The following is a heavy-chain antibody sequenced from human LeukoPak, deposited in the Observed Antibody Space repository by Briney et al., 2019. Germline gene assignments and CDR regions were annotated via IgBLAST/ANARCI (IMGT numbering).Heavy chain of an antibody. CDR2: ISGSGGST. V-gene: IGHV3-23*01. D-gene: IGHD3-9*01. J-gene: IGHJ4*02. Sequence: PGGSLRLSCAASGFTFSSYAMSWVRQAPGKGLEWVSAISGSGGSTYYADSVKGRFTISRDNSKNTLYLQMNSLRAEDTAVYYCAKFLFRRGILTGKTQGPFDYWGQGTLVTVSS. CDR3: AKFLFRRGILTGKTQGPFDY. CDR1: GFTFSSYA.